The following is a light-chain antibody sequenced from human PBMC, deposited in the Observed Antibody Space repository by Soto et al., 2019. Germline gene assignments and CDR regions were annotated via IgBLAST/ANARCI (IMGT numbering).Light chain of an antibody. CDR3: QQSYSTLMYT. CDR1: QSISSF. CDR2: AAS. V-gene: IGKV1-39*01. Sequence: DIQMTQSPSSLSASAGDRVTITCRASQSISSFLNWYQQKPGKAPNLLIYAASSLQSGVPSRFSGSGSGTDFTLTISSLQPEDFATYYCQQSYSTLMYTFGQGTKLEIK. J-gene: IGKJ2*01.